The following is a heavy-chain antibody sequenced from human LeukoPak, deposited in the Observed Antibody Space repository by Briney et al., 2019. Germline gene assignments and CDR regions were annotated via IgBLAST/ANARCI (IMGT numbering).Heavy chain of an antibody. D-gene: IGHD1-26*01. CDR2: ISASGGNS. Sequence: PGGSLRLSCEASGFTFSDSAMSCVRQASGRGLEWVSLISASGGNSYYADSVKGRFTVSRDSSKNMLHLQMNSLRAEDTAVYYCARDIELSCWGQGTLVTVSS. CDR3: ARDIELSC. V-gene: IGHV3-23*01. CDR1: GFTFSDSA. J-gene: IGHJ4*02.